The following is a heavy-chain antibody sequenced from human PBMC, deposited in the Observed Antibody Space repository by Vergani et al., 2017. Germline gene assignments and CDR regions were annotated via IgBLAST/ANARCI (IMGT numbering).Heavy chain of an antibody. J-gene: IGHJ4*02. CDR2: INPNIGGT. Sequence: QVQLVQSGAEVKKPGASVKVSCKASGYTFTGHYMHWVRPAPGQGLGWMGWINPNIGGTNYAQKVQGRVTMTRDTSISTAYMELSRLRSDDTAVYYCARDYYDYVWGSYREGYFDYWGQGTLVTVSS. D-gene: IGHD3-16*02. V-gene: IGHV1-2*02. CDR3: ARDYYDYVWGSYREGYFDY. CDR1: GYTFTGHY.